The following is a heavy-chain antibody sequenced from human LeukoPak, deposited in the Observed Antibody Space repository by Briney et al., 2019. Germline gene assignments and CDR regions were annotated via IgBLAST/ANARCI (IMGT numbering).Heavy chain of an antibody. D-gene: IGHD3-3*01. J-gene: IGHJ6*03. CDR3: ARIHVLRFLEWLLEGYYYYMDV. CDR1: GGSISSSSYY. Sequence: SETLSLTCTVSGGSISSSSYYWGWIRQPPGKGLEWIGSIYYSGSTYYNPSLKSRVTISVDTSKNQFSLKLSSVTAADTAVYYCARIHVLRFLEWLLEGYYYYMDVWGKGTTVTVSS. CDR2: IYYSGST. V-gene: IGHV4-39*01.